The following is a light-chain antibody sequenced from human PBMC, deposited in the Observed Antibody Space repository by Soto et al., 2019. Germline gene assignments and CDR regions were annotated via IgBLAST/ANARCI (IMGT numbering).Light chain of an antibody. Sequence: DIQMTQSPSSLSASVGDRVTITCRASERIARYLHWYQQKPGKAPNLLISAASSLHTGVPSRFSGSGSGTEFTLTISSLQPEDFATYYCQQSYSTPLLTFGGGTKVE. CDR2: AAS. J-gene: IGKJ4*01. CDR1: ERIARY. CDR3: QQSYSTPLLT. V-gene: IGKV1-39*01.